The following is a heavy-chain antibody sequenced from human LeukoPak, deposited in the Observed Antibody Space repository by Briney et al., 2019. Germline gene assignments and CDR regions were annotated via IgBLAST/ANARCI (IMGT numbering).Heavy chain of an antibody. CDR1: GFTFSSYS. Sequence: GSLRLSCAASGFTFSSYSMNWVRQAPGKGLEWVSFIRSSSSYIYYADSVKGRFTISRDNAKNSLYLQMNSLRAEDTAVYYCARVIAVATNLVDYWGQGTLVTVSS. V-gene: IGHV3-21*01. CDR2: IRSSSSYI. J-gene: IGHJ4*02. D-gene: IGHD6-19*01. CDR3: ARVIAVATNLVDY.